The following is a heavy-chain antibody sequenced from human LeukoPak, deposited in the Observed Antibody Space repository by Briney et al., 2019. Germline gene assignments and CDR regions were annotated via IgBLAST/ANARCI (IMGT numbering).Heavy chain of an antibody. J-gene: IGHJ4*02. Sequence: GGSLRLSCAASGFTFSSYGMPWVRQAPGKGLEWVAVISYDGSNKYYADSVKGRITFSRDNSKNTLSLQLRSLRAEDTAVYYCAKDLSYTSGASDHWGQGTLVTVSS. CDR2: ISYDGSNK. CDR3: AKDLSYTSGASDH. D-gene: IGHD6-19*01. V-gene: IGHV3-30*18. CDR1: GFTFSSYG.